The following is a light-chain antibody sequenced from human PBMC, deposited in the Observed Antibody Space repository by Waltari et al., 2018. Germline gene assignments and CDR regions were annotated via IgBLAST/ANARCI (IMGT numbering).Light chain of an antibody. CDR1: SSDVGGYDS. V-gene: IGLV2-11*01. CDR2: DVN. J-gene: IGLJ3*02. Sequence: QSALTQPRSVSGSPGHSVPISCTGTSSDVGGYDSVSWYQQHPGKAPKLVIYDVNKRPSGVPDRFSGSKSGNTASLTISGLQADDEADYNCCSYAGRATWAFGGGTKLTVL. CDR3: CSYAGRATWA.